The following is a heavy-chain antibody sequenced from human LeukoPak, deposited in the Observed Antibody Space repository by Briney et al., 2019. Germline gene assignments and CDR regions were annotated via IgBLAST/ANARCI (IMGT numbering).Heavy chain of an antibody. Sequence: ASVKVSCKASGYTFTSYYMHWVRQAPGQGLEWMGIINPSGGSTSYAQKFQGRVTMTRDMSTSTVYMELSSLRSEDTAVYYCARDGVDFWSGWHPFGESDYYYYYMDVWGKGTTVTVSS. CDR1: GYTFTSYY. CDR2: INPSGGST. V-gene: IGHV1-46*01. D-gene: IGHD3-3*01. CDR3: ARDGVDFWSGWHPFGESDYYYYYMDV. J-gene: IGHJ6*03.